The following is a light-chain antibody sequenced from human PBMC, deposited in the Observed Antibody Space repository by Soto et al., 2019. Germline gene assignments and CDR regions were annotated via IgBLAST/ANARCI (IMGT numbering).Light chain of an antibody. CDR1: QSVSSY. V-gene: IGKV3-11*01. Sequence: EIVLTQSPATLSLSPGERATLSCRASQSVSSYLAWYQQKPGQAPRLLIYDASNRATGIPARFSGSGSGTDFTLTISSLEPEDFAVYYCQSETFGQGTKVEIK. CDR3: QSET. J-gene: IGKJ1*01. CDR2: DAS.